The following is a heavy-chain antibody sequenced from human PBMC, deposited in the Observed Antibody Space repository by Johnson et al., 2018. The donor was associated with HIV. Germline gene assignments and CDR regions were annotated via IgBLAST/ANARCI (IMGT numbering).Heavy chain of an antibody. CDR2: ISYVGTNK. CDR3: AKDSDAFDI. CDR1: GFTFSSYG. Sequence: QVQLVESGGGVVQPGRSLRLSCAASGFTFSSYGMHWVRQAPGKGLEWVAVISYVGTNKYYADSVTGRFTISRDNSKNTLYLQMNSLRAEDTAVYYCAKDSDAFDIWGQGTMVTVSS. V-gene: IGHV3-30*19. J-gene: IGHJ3*02.